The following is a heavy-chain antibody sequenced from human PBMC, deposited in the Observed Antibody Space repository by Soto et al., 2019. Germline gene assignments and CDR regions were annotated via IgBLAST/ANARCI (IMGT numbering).Heavy chain of an antibody. V-gene: IGHV6-1*01. J-gene: IGHJ6*02. Sequence: SQTLSLTCAISGDSVSSNSAAWNWIRQSPSRGLEWLGRTYYRSKWYNDYAVSVKSRITINPDTSKNQFSLQLNSVTPEDTAVYYCARDDDFWSGYPYYYGMDVWGQGTTVTVSS. CDR1: GDSVSSNSAA. D-gene: IGHD3-3*01. CDR2: TYYRSKWYN. CDR3: ARDDDFWSGYPYYYGMDV.